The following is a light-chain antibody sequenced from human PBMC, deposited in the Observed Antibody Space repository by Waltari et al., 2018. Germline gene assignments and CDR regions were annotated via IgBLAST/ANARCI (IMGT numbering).Light chain of an antibody. CDR1: SSDVGTYNY. J-gene: IGLJ3*02. Sequence: QSALTQPASVSGSPGQSITISCTGTSSDVGTYNYVSWYQQHPGKAPKLLIYDVSYRLSGVSFLFSGSKSGNTASLTIAGLQAEDEAEYYCSSYITTNTLELFGGGTSLTVL. CDR2: DVS. V-gene: IGLV2-14*03. CDR3: SSYITTNTLEL.